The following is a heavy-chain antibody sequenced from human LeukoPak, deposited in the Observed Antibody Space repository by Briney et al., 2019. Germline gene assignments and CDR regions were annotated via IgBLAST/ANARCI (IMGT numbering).Heavy chain of an antibody. V-gene: IGHV1-69*01. Sequence: GSSVKVSCKASGGTFSSYAISWVRQAPGQGLEWMGGNIPIFGTANYAQEFQGRVTITADESTSTAYMELSSLRSEDTAVYYCASNAGYSYGYGNDYWGQGTLVTVSS. D-gene: IGHD5-18*01. J-gene: IGHJ4*02. CDR1: GGTFSSYA. CDR3: ASNAGYSYGYGNDY. CDR2: NIPIFGTA.